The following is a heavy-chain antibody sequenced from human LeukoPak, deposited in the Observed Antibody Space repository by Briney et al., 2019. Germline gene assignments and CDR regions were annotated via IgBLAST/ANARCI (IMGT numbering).Heavy chain of an antibody. CDR2: ISYDGSNK. V-gene: IGHV3-30*18. CDR1: GFTFSSYG. J-gene: IGHJ4*02. D-gene: IGHD3-10*01. Sequence: GGSLRLSCAASGFTFSSYGMHWVRQAPGRGLEWVAVISYDGSNKYYADSVKGRFTISRDNSKNTLYLQMNSLRAEDTAVYYCAKDFLWFGELLDYFDYWGQGTLVTVSS. CDR3: AKDFLWFGELLDYFDY.